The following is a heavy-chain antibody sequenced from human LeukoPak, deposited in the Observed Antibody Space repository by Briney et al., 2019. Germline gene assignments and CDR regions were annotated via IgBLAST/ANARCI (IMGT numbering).Heavy chain of an antibody. V-gene: IGHV3-23*01. CDR1: GFNYDNYG. J-gene: IGHJ4*02. CDR3: AKGSYGDY. D-gene: IGHD4-17*01. Sequence: GGSLRLSCVGSGFNYDNYGMSWVRQAPGKGLEWVSVISGSGGATYYADSVKGRFTISRDNSKNTLYLQMNSLRAEDTAVYYCAKGSYGDYWGQGTLVTVSS. CDR2: ISGSGGAT.